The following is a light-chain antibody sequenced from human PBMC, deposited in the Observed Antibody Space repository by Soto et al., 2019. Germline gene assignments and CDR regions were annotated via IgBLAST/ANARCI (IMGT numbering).Light chain of an antibody. Sequence: DIKMTQSPSSLSASAGDRVTITCRASQSISSWLAWYQQKPGKAPKLLIFNAFSLESGVPSRFSGSGSGPEFTLTISSLQPDDFGTYSCQQYDAFAWTFGGGTKVDIK. CDR2: NAF. CDR3: QQYDAFAWT. CDR1: QSISSW. J-gene: IGKJ4*02. V-gene: IGKV1-5*01.